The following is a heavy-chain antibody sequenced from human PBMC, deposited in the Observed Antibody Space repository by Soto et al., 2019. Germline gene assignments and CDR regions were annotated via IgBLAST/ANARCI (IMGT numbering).Heavy chain of an antibody. V-gene: IGHV2-5*01. Sequence: SGPTLVNPTQTLALTCTFSGFSFTTAGVAVGWIRQTPGGALEWLTLIYYNDDRRFSPSLKTRLTITGDTSKNQVVLSLTNVDPGDTATYFCAHSDGGYEIIYFDFWGQGIPVTVSS. CDR1: GFSFTTAGVA. D-gene: IGHD5-12*01. CDR3: AHSDGGYEIIYFDF. J-gene: IGHJ4*02. CDR2: IYYNDDR.